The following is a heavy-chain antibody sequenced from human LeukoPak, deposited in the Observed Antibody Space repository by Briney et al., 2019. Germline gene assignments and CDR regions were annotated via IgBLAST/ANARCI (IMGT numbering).Heavy chain of an antibody. J-gene: IGHJ6*03. D-gene: IGHD3-10*01. CDR3: ARESSGNYYNPLGYMDV. CDR2: IFTSGIT. CDR1: GGSISIYY. Sequence: PSETLSLTCTVSGGSISIYYWNWIRQPAGKGLEWIGRIFTSGITNYDPSLKSRVIMSVDTSKNQFSLNLSSVTAADTAVYYCARESSGNYYNPLGYMDVWGKGTTVTVSS. V-gene: IGHV4-4*07.